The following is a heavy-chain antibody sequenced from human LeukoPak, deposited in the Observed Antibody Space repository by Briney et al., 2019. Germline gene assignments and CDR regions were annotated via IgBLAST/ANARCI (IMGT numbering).Heavy chain of an antibody. J-gene: IGHJ4*02. Sequence: GASVKVTCKASGYTFTSYDINWVRQATGQGLEWMGWMNPNGGNTGYAQKFQGRVTMTRNTSISTAYMELSSLRSEDTAVYYCARGHCGSYDYVWGSYRSDYWGQGTLVTVSS. CDR2: MNPNGGNT. D-gene: IGHD3-16*02. CDR3: ARGHCGSYDYVWGSYRSDY. V-gene: IGHV1-8*01. CDR1: GYTFTSYD.